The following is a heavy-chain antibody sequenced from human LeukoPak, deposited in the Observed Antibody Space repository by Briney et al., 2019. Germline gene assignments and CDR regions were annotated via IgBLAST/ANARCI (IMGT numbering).Heavy chain of an antibody. J-gene: IGHJ1*01. Sequence: GSLRLSCAASGFTFSSYSMNWVRQAPGKGLEWVGRIKGTNDGATTDYGASVEGRVTISKDDSKATLYLQLNSLRTEDTAVYYCTTVTHFPLGGQGTLVAVSS. CDR3: TTVTHFPL. D-gene: IGHD3-3*02. CDR1: GFTFSSYS. CDR2: IKGTNDGATT. V-gene: IGHV3-15*07.